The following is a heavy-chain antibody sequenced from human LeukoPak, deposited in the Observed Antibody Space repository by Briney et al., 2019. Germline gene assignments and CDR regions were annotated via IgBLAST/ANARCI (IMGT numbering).Heavy chain of an antibody. CDR2: INSDGSST. Sequence: GGSLRLSCAASGFTFSNAWMSWVRQAPGKGLVWVSRINSDGSSTSYADSVKGRFTISRDNAKNTLYLQMNSLRAEDTAVYYCARTTVHPEYFQHWGQGTLVTVSS. V-gene: IGHV3-74*01. CDR1: GFTFSNAW. CDR3: ARTTVHPEYFQH. D-gene: IGHD1-14*01. J-gene: IGHJ1*01.